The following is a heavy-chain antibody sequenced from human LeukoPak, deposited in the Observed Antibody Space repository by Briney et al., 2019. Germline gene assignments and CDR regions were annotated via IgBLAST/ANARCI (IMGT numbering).Heavy chain of an antibody. CDR2: IKQDGSEK. D-gene: IGHD3-3*01. J-gene: IGHJ4*02. CDR3: ARDYDFWSGYYFDY. V-gene: IGHV3-7*01. CDR1: GFTFSSYW. Sequence: GGALRLSCAASGFTFSSYWISWVRQAPGKGLEWVANIKQDGSEKYYVDSVKGRFTISRDNAKNSLYLQMNSLRAEDTAVYYCARDYDFWSGYYFDYWGQGTLVTVSS.